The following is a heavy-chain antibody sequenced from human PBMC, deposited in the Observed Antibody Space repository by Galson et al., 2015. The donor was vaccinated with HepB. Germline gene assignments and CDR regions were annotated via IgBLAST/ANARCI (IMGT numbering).Heavy chain of an antibody. CDR3: ARDGAAIFGVGSWFDP. V-gene: IGHV3-48*01. CDR1: GFTFSSYW. CDR2: ISATSSTI. D-gene: IGHD3-3*01. Sequence: SLRLSCAASGFTFSSYWMNWVRQAPGKGLECISYISATSSTIFYADSVKGRFTVSRDNAKNSLYLEMNGLRAEDTAVYYCARDGAAIFGVGSWFDPWGQGTLVTVTS. J-gene: IGHJ5*02.